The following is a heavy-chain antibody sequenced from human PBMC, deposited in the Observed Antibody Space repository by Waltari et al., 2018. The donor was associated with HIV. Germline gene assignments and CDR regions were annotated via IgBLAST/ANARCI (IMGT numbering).Heavy chain of an antibody. CDR1: GFSLTTSGMR. CDR3: ARMENWYYFDS. J-gene: IGHJ4*02. D-gene: IGHD1-1*01. CDR2: IDWDDDK. Sequence: QVTLKESGPALVTPTQTLTLTCTLSGFSLTTSGMRVSWIRQPPGKALEWLARIDWDDDKFHSPSLRTRLTISKDTSKNQVVLTMTKMDPVDTATYYCARMENWYYFDSWGQGTLVTVSS. V-gene: IGHV2-70*04.